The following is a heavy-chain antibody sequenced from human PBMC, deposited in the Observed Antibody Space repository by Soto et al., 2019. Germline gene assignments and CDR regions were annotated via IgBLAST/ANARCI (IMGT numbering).Heavy chain of an antibody. V-gene: IGHV1-18*01. CDR1: GYTFTRSG. CDR2: INPDNGNT. Sequence: GASVKVSCKASGYTFTRSGISWVRQAPGQGLEWLGWINPDNGNTNYAQHLQGRVTLTTDTSTSTAYMELRSLRSDDTAVYFCARGGQWDFLSDYWGQGTLVTVSS. D-gene: IGHD1-26*01. J-gene: IGHJ4*02. CDR3: ARGGQWDFLSDY.